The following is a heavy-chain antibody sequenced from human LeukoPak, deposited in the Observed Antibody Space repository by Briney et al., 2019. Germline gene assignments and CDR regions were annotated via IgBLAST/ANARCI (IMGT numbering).Heavy chain of an antibody. Sequence: SETLSLTCTVSGGSISSYYWSWIRQPPGKGLEWIGYIYYSGSTNYNPSLKSRVTISVGTSKNQFSLKLSSVTAADTAVYYCARNGGWSLVDYWGQGTLVTVSS. CDR1: GGSISSYY. CDR3: ARNGGWSLVDY. J-gene: IGHJ4*02. V-gene: IGHV4-59*01. CDR2: IYYSGST. D-gene: IGHD6-19*01.